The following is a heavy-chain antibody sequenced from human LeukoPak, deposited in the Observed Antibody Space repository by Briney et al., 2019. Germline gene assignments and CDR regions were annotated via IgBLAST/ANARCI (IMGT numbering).Heavy chain of an antibody. Sequence: PGASLRLSCAASGFTFSSYWMSWVRQAPGKGLEWVASINQDGNEKPYVHSVKGRFTISRDNAKNSLYLKMNSLRAEETAMYYCTISNQARDTSGYPGDGYWGQGTLVTVSS. CDR3: TISNQARDTSGYPGDGY. J-gene: IGHJ4*02. V-gene: IGHV3-7*01. D-gene: IGHD3-22*01. CDR2: INQDGNEK. CDR1: GFTFSSYW.